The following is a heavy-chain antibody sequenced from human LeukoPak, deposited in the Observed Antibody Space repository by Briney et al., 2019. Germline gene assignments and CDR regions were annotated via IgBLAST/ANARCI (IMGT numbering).Heavy chain of an antibody. CDR2: IYYSGST. CDR3: ARRGEYSGYDYTYYFDY. J-gene: IGHJ4*02. CDR1: GGSISSTNYY. V-gene: IGHV4-39*01. Sequence: SETLSLTCTVSGGSISSTNYYWGWIRQPPGKGLEWIGNIYYSGSTYYNPSLQSRVTISVDTSKNQFSLKLTSVTAADTAVYYCARRGEYSGYDYTYYFDYWGQGNLVTVSS. D-gene: IGHD5-12*01.